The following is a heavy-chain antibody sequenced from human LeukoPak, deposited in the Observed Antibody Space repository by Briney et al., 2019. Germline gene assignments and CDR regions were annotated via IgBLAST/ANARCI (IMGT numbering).Heavy chain of an antibody. Sequence: GGSLRLSCAASGFTFSSYWMSWVRQAPGKGLEWVANLKQDGSEKYYVDSVKGRFTISRDNAKNSLYLQMNSLRAEDTAVYYCARDPTGYSCSWYTVYWGQGTLVTASS. CDR2: LKQDGSEK. V-gene: IGHV3-7*01. CDR3: ARDPTGYSCSWYTVY. CDR1: GFTFSSYW. D-gene: IGHD6-13*01. J-gene: IGHJ4*02.